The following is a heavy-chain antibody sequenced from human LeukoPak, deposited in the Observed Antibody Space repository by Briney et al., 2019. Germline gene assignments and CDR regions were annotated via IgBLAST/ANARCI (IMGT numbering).Heavy chain of an antibody. V-gene: IGHV3-7*01. CDR1: GFTFSSYG. Sequence: PGGSLRLSCAASGFTFSSYGMHWVRQAPGKGLEWVANIKEDGSEKNYVDSVKGRFTISRDNAKNSLYLQMNSLRGEDTAVYYCAAFDIWGQGTMVTVSS. J-gene: IGHJ3*02. CDR2: IKEDGSEK. CDR3: AAFDI.